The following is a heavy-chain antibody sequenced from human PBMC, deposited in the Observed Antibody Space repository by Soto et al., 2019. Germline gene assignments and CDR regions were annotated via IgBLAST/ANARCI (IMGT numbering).Heavy chain of an antibody. D-gene: IGHD3-9*01. CDR2: ISPRSGGT. CDR1: GYTFIDYY. Sequence: ASVRVSCKASGYTFIDYYMHWVRQAPGQGFEWMGRISPRSGGTNYAQKFQGRVTMTWDTSLNTAYMELSSLISEDTAVYYCARPPGYISDWYYFDLWGQGTLVTVSS. J-gene: IGHJ4*02. CDR3: ARPPGYISDWYYFDL. V-gene: IGHV1-2*02.